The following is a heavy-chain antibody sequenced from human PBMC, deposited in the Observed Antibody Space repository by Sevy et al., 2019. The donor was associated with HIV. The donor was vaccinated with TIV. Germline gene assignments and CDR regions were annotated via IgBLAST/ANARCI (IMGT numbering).Heavy chain of an antibody. J-gene: IGHJ4*02. D-gene: IGHD2-8*01. CDR1: GLTLTTTG. CDR3: AREGCTQPHYY. V-gene: IGHV3-23*01. CDR2: VTSDGTT. Sequence: GGSLRLSCAASGLTLTTTGMSWVRQAPGKGLEWVAGVTSDGTTYYADSVKGRFTISRDDSKNTLFLQMNSLRAEDTATYFCAREGCTQPHYYWGQGTLVTVSS.